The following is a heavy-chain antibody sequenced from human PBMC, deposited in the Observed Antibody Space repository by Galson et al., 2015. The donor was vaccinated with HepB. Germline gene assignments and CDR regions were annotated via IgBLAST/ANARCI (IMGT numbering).Heavy chain of an antibody. V-gene: IGHV4-59*01. J-gene: IGHJ4*02. CDR3: AGSYSSSWYLNY. D-gene: IGHD6-13*01. CDR1: GGSISSYY. Sequence: SETLSLTCTVSGGSISSYYWSWIRQPPGKGLEWIGYIYYSGSTNYNPSLKSRATISVGTSKNQFSLKLSSVTAADTAVYYCAGSYSSSWYLNYWGQGTLVTVSS. CDR2: IYYSGST.